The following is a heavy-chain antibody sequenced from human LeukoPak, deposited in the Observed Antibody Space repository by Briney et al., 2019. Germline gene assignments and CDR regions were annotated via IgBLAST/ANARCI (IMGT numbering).Heavy chain of an antibody. CDR2: ISSSSSTM. J-gene: IGHJ4*02. V-gene: IGHV3-48*01. CDR3: ARSGSSYDY. Sequence: PGGSLRLSCAASGFTFSSYSMNWVRQAPGKGLEWVSYISSSSSTMYYADSVKGRFTISRDNAKSSLYLQFNSLRAEDTAVYYCARSGSSYDYWGQGTLVTVSS. CDR1: GFTFSSYS. D-gene: IGHD1-26*01.